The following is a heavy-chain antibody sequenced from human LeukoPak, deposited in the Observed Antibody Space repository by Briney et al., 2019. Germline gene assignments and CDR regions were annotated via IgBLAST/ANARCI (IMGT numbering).Heavy chain of an antibody. Sequence: GGSLRLSCAASGLAFSAYKMHWVRQAPRKGLVWVSRISTDGYTTDYADFVQGRFTASRGNTKNTWSLEMNSLRAEDTAVYYCVVGGSPGYWGQGTLVTVSS. CDR3: VVGGSPGY. J-gene: IGHJ4*02. CDR2: ISTDGYTT. D-gene: IGHD2-15*01. V-gene: IGHV3-74*01. CDR1: GLAFSAYK.